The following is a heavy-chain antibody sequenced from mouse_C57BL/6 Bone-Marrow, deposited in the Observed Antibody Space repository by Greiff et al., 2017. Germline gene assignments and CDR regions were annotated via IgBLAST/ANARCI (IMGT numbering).Heavy chain of an antibody. D-gene: IGHD4-1*01. CDR3: ARSGPLGRGFDY. J-gene: IGHJ2*01. V-gene: IGHV1-55*01. CDR1: GYTFPSYW. Sequence: QVQLQQPGAALVKPGASVKMSCKASGYTFPSYWITWVQQMPGQGLEWIGDIYPTSGRTTYNEKFKSKAILTVDTSSSADYMQLSSLTSEDSAVFYCARSGPLGRGFDYWGQGTTRAVCS. CDR2: IYPTSGRT.